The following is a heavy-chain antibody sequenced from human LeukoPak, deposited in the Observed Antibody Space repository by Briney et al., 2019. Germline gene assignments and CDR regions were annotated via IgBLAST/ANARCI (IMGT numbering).Heavy chain of an antibody. V-gene: IGHV1-18*01. CDR1: GYTFSNYG. J-gene: IGHJ4*02. D-gene: IGHD2-15*01. Sequence: ASVKVSYKASGYTFSNYGISWVRQAPGQGLEWMGWISAYNGKTNYKQKLQGRVTMTTDTSTSTAYMELRSLKSDDTAVYYCARDVGEGYCSGGSCSDYWGQGTLVTVSS. CDR2: ISAYNGKT. CDR3: ARDVGEGYCSGGSCSDY.